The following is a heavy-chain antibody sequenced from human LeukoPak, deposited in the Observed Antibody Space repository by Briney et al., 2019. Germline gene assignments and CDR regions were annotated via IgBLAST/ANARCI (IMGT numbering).Heavy chain of an antibody. CDR3: ARVDHVEVISISNIDS. D-gene: IGHD2-21*01. V-gene: IGHV3-7*01. CDR2: IKPDGTKQ. J-gene: IGHJ5*01. Sequence: GGSLRHSCAASGFTFSTYWMTWVRQAPGRGLEWVANIKPDGTKQNYVDAVKGRFTISRDNAKNSLYLQMNSLRAEDTAVYYCARVDHVEVISISNIDSWGQGNLVTVSS. CDR1: GFTFSTYW.